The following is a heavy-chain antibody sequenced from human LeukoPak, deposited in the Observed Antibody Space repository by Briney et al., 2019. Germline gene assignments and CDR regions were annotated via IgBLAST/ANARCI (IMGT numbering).Heavy chain of an antibody. CDR1: GFTFSSYW. Sequence: GGSLRLSCAASGFTFSSYWMSWVRQAPGKGLEWVANIKQDGSEKYYVDSVKGRFTISRDNAKNSLYLQMNSLRAEDTAVYYRARVGSGWAFDYWGQGTLVTVSS. J-gene: IGHJ4*02. V-gene: IGHV3-7*01. CDR2: IKQDGSEK. CDR3: ARVGSGWAFDY. D-gene: IGHD6-19*01.